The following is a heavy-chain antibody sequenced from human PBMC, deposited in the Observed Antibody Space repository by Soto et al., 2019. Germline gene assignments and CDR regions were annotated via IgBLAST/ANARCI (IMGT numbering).Heavy chain of an antibody. D-gene: IGHD3-22*01. V-gene: IGHV1-2*04. CDR2: INPNSGGT. J-gene: IGHJ3*02. CDR3: ARDNGNYYDSSGYAGSDAFDI. CDR1: GYTFTGYY. Sequence: ASVKVSCKASGYTFTGYYMHWVRQAPGQGLEWMGWINPNSGGTNYAQKFQGWVTMTRDTSISTAYMELSRLRSDDTAVYYCARDNGNYYDSSGYAGSDAFDIWG.